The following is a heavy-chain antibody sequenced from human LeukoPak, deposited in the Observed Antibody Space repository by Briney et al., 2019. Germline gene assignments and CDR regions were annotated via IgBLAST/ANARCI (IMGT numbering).Heavy chain of an antibody. D-gene: IGHD3-10*01. J-gene: IGHJ4*02. CDR2: ISYDGSKK. Sequence: GGSLRLSCAASGFTFSAYGMHWVRQAPGKGLEWVAVISYDGSKKYYADSVKGRFTISRDNSKHTVFLEMSSLRAEDTAVYYCAKDMGPMVRGVTLFDYWGQGTLVTVSS. CDR3: AKDMGPMVRGVTLFDY. V-gene: IGHV3-30*18. CDR1: GFTFSAYG.